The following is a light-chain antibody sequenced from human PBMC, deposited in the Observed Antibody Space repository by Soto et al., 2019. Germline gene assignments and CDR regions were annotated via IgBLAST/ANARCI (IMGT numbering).Light chain of an antibody. CDR2: DAS. CDR1: QSVSRR. Sequence: DIQMTQSPSTLSASVGDRITITCRASQSVSRRLAWYQQKPGKAPKLLIYDASSLESGVPSRFSGRGSGTEFTLTISSLQPDDCATYYCQTNTTHSLHTFGQRTKVDIK. J-gene: IGKJ2*01. V-gene: IGKV1-5*01. CDR3: QTNTTHSLHT.